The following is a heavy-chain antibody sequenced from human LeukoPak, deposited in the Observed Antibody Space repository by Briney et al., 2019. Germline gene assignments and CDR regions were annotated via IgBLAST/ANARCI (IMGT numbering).Heavy chain of an antibody. V-gene: IGHV3-9*01. J-gene: IGHJ5*02. CDR3: AKDTGSRLRYRFDP. CDR1: GFTVSSNY. CDR2: ISWNSGSI. D-gene: IGHD4-17*01. Sequence: GGSLRLSCAASGFTVSSNYMSWVRQAPGKGLEWVSGISWNSGSIGYADSVKGRFTISRDNAKNSLYLQMNSLRAEDTALYYCAKDTGSRLRYRFDPWGQGTLVTVSS.